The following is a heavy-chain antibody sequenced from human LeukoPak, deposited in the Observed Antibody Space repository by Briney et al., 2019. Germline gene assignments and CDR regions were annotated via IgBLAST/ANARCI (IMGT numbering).Heavy chain of an antibody. Sequence: GGSLRLSCAASGFTFSSSAMSWVRQAPGKGLEWVSAISGSGGSTYYADSVKGRFTISRDNSKNTLYLQMNSLRAEDTAVYYCARGTLGVVVTAIGGDHFDLWGRGTLVTVS. V-gene: IGHV3-23*01. CDR2: ISGSGGST. CDR3: ARGTLGVVVTAIGGDHFDL. J-gene: IGHJ2*01. D-gene: IGHD2-21*02. CDR1: GFTFSSSA.